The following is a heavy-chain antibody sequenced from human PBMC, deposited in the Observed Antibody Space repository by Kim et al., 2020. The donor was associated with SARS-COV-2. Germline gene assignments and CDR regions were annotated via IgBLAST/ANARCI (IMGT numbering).Heavy chain of an antibody. V-gene: IGHV1-46*01. D-gene: IGHD6-13*01. Sequence: ASVKVSCKASGYTFTSYYMHWVRQAPGQGLEWMGIINPSGGSTSYAQKFQGRVTMTRDTSTSTVYMELSSLRSEDTAVYYFARDFSSSNYNPRWYFDLWGRGTLVTVSS. CDR3: ARDFSSSNYNPRWYFDL. J-gene: IGHJ2*01. CDR1: GYTFTSYY. CDR2: INPSGGST.